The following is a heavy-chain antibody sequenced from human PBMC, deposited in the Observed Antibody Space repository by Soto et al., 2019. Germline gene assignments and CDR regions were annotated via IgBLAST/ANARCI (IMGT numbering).Heavy chain of an antibody. CDR2: ISAYNGNT. V-gene: IGHV1-18*01. Sequence: QVQLVQSGAEVKQPGASVKVSCKASGYTFTSYGISWVRQAPGKGLEWMGGISAYNGNTNYAQKLQGRVTMTTDTSTSTAYMELRSLRSDDTAVYYCARTSYGVVVPAAIGWFDPWGQGTLVTVSS. D-gene: IGHD2-2*01. CDR3: ARTSYGVVVPAAIGWFDP. J-gene: IGHJ5*02. CDR1: GYTFTSYG.